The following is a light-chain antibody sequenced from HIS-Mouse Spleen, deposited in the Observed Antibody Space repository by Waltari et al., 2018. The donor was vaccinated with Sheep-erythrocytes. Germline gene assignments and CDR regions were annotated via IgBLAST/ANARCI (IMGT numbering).Light chain of an antibody. J-gene: IGLJ1*01. CDR3: CSYAGSYNHV. Sequence: QSALTQPRSVSGSPGQSVTISCTGTSSDVGGYNYVSWYQQHPGKAPKLMIYDVSKRPSGVPGRFSGSKSCNTASLTISGLQAEDEADYYCCSYAGSYNHVFATGTKVTVL. CDR1: SSDVGGYNY. V-gene: IGLV2-11*01. CDR2: DVS.